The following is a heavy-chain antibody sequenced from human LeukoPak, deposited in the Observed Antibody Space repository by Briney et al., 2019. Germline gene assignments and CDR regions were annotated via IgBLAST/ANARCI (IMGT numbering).Heavy chain of an antibody. CDR1: GGSISSSSYY. CDR2: IYYSGST. J-gene: IGHJ4*02. V-gene: IGHV4-39*07. CDR3: ARDNQSSGWGPHYFNY. D-gene: IGHD6-19*01. Sequence: SETLSLTCTVSGGSISSSSYYWGWIRQPPGKGLEWIGSIYYSGSTYYNPSLKSRVTVSVDTSKNQFSLKLTSMTAADTAVYYCARDNQSSGWGPHYFNYWGQGTLVTVSS.